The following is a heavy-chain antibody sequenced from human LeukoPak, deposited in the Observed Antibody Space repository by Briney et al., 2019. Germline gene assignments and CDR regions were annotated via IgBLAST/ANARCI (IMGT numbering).Heavy chain of an antibody. CDR2: IHANPKTI. CDR3: ARAKIGYSYLIDY. V-gene: IGHV3-11*04. Sequence: PGGSLRLSCEGSGFTFRDYQKSWIRQAPGKGLEWISYIHANPKTIYYADSAKGRFTISRDNAKNSLYLQMNSLRAEDTAVYYCARAKIGYSYLIDYWGQGTLVTVSS. CDR1: GFTFRDYQ. D-gene: IGHD5-18*01. J-gene: IGHJ4*02.